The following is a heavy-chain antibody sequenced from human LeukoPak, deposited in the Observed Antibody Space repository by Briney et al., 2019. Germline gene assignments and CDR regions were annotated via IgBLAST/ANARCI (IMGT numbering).Heavy chain of an antibody. Sequence: SETLSLTCTVSGYSISSGYYWGWIRQPPGKGLEWIGSIYHSGSTYYNPPLKSRVTISVDTSKNQFSLKLSSVTAADTAVYYCARDQGSLTYYDFWSGYHWFDPWGQGTLVTVSS. V-gene: IGHV4-38-2*02. CDR1: GYSISSGYY. D-gene: IGHD3-3*01. CDR3: ARDQGSLTYYDFWSGYHWFDP. J-gene: IGHJ5*02. CDR2: IYHSGST.